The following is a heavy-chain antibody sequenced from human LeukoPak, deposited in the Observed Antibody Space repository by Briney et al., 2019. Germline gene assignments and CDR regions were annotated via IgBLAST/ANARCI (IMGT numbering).Heavy chain of an antibody. CDR2: ISGSGGTT. V-gene: IGHV3-23*01. CDR1: GFTFSSYA. J-gene: IGHJ4*02. Sequence: GGSLRPSCAASGFTFSSYAMSWVRQAPGKGLEWVAAISGSGGTTYYADSVKGRFTIPRDNYKNKLFLQMNSLRAEDTALYYCAKNPRLEGWIYFDSWGQGNLVTVCS. D-gene: IGHD1-1*01. CDR3: AKNPRLEGWIYFDS.